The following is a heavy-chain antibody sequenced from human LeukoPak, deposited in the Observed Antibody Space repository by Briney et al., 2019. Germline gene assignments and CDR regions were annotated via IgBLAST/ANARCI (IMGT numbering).Heavy chain of an antibody. CDR1: GFTFSSYG. V-gene: IGHV3-23*01. Sequence: GGSLRLSCAASGFTFSSYGMSWVRQAPGKGLEWVSTFSGSGYSTYYADSVKGRFTISRDSSKNTLYLQMNSLRAEDTAVYYCAKGGSSSWDYFDYWGQGTLVTVSS. CDR3: AKGGSSSWDYFDY. J-gene: IGHJ4*02. CDR2: FSGSGYST. D-gene: IGHD6-19*01.